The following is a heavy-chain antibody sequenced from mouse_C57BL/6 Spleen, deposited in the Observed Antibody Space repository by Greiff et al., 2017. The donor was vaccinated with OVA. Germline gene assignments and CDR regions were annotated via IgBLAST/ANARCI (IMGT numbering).Heavy chain of an antibody. J-gene: IGHJ2*01. D-gene: IGHD2-1*01. V-gene: IGHV1-59*01. CDR3: ARSRYGNYVYYFDY. Sequence: QVQLQQPGAELVRPGTSVKLSCKASGYTFTSYWMHWVKQRPGQDLEWIGVIDPSDSYTDYNQKFKGKATLTVDTSSSTAYMQLSSLTSEDSAVYYCARSRYGNYVYYFDYWGQGTTLTVSS. CDR1: GYTFTSYW. CDR2: IDPSDSYT.